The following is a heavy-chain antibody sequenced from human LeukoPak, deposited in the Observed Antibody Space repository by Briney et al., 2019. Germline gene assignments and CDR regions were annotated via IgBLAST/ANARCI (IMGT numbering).Heavy chain of an antibody. CDR1: GFTFDDYA. J-gene: IGHJ6*02. Sequence: SLRLSCAASGFTFDDYAMHWVRQAPGKGLEWVSGISWNSGNIGYADSVKGRFTISRDNAKNSLYLQMNSLRPEDTALYYCAKDSGHLYGSGSIYYYYGMDVWGQGTTVTVSS. CDR3: AKDSGHLYGSGSIYYYYGMDV. D-gene: IGHD3-10*01. V-gene: IGHV3-9*01. CDR2: ISWNSGNI.